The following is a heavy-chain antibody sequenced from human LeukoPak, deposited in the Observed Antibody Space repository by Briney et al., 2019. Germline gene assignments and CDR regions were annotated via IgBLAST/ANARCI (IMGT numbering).Heavy chain of an antibody. V-gene: IGHV1-69*13. D-gene: IGHD3-22*01. CDR3: ARADSSGYYDSRDAFDI. CDR1: GGTFSSYA. J-gene: IGHJ3*02. Sequence: ASVTVSCTASGGTFSSYAISWVRQAPGQGLEWMGGIIPIFGTANYAQKFQGRVTITADESTSTAYMELSSLRSEDTAVYYCARADSSGYYDSRDAFDIWGQGTMVTVSS. CDR2: IIPIFGTA.